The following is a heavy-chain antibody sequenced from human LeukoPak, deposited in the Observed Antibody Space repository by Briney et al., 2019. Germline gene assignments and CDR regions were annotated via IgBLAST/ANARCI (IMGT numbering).Heavy chain of an antibody. CDR3: TRLAYYDFWSGSPDAFDI. V-gene: IGHV3-73*01. J-gene: IGHJ3*02. CDR1: GYTFSGSA. CDR2: IRSKANSYAT. Sequence: PGGSLRLSCAASGYTFSGSAMHWVRQASAKGLEWVGRIRSKANSYATAYAASVKGRFTISRDDSKNTAYLQMNSLKTEDTAVYYCTRLAYYDFWSGSPDAFDIWGQGTMVTVSS. D-gene: IGHD3-3*01.